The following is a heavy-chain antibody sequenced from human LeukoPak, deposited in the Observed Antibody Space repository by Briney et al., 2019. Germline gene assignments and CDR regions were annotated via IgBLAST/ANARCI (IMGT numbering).Heavy chain of an antibody. CDR2: ISYDGSNK. Sequence: GRSLRLSCAASGFTFSSYGMHWVRQAPGKGLEWVAVISYDGSNKYCADSVKGRFAISRDNSKNTLYLQMNSLRAEDTAVYYCAKDRGYCSGGSCYYFDYWGQGTLVTVSS. V-gene: IGHV3-30*18. CDR3: AKDRGYCSGGSCYYFDY. CDR1: GFTFSSYG. D-gene: IGHD2-15*01. J-gene: IGHJ4*02.